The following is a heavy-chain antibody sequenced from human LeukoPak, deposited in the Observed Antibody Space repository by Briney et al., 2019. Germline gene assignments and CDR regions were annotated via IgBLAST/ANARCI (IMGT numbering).Heavy chain of an antibody. CDR1: GGSISSGSYY. CDR2: IYTSGST. J-gene: IGHJ5*02. V-gene: IGHV4-61*02. CDR3: ATEFYDFLSGESWFDP. Sequence: PSQTLSLTCTVSGGSISSGSYYWSWIRQPAGKGLEWIGRIYTSGSTNYNPSLKSRVTISVDTSNNDFSLSLTSVTAADTAVYYCATEFYDFLSGESWFDPWGQGALVTVS. D-gene: IGHD3-9*01.